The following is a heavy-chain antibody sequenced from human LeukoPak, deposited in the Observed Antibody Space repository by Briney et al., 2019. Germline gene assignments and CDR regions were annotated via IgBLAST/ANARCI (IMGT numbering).Heavy chain of an antibody. CDR1: GFTFSNAW. D-gene: IGHD3-22*01. CDR3: TTFRTARNYDIHGYYCS. Sequence: SGGSLRLSCAASGFTFSNAWMSWVRQAPGKGLEWIGRIKSKADGGTADYASPLQGRFTISRDDSTSTLYLQLNSLKTEDTAVYFCTTFRTARNYDIHGYYCSWGQGTLVSVSS. CDR2: IKSKADGGTA. V-gene: IGHV3-15*01. J-gene: IGHJ4*02.